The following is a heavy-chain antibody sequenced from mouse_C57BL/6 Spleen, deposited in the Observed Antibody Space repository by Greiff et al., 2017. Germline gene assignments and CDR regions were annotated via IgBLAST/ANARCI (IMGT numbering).Heavy chain of an antibody. J-gene: IGHJ3*01. CDR2: IDPANGNT. Sequence: EVQRVESVAELVRPGASVKLSCTASGFNIKNTYMHWVKQRPEQGLEWIGRIDPANGNTKYAPKFQGKATITADTSSNTAYLQLSSLTSEDTAIYYCARGYGSSSAAWFAYWGQGTLVTVSA. CDR3: ARGYGSSSAAWFAY. V-gene: IGHV14-3*01. CDR1: GFNIKNTY. D-gene: IGHD1-1*01.